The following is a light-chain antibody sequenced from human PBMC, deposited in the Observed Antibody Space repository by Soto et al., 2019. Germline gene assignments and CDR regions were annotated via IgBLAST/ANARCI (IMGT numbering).Light chain of an antibody. Sequence: DIQMTQSPSSLSASVGESVTFTCRASQGISYSLNWFQQKPGKAPKVLIYAASSLSSGVPSRFSGSGSGTEFTLTINSLQREDFATYYCQESISNLGTFGPGTTVDIK. V-gene: IGKV1-39*01. CDR3: QESISNLGT. J-gene: IGKJ3*01. CDR1: QGISYS. CDR2: AAS.